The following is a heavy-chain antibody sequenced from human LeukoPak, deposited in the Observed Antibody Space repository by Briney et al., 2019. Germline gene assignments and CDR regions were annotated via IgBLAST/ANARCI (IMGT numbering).Heavy chain of an antibody. V-gene: IGHV3-23*01. J-gene: IGHJ4*02. Sequence: GGTLRLSCAASGFTFSSYGMSWARQAPGKGLEWVSAISGSGGSTYYADSVKGRFTISRDNSKNTLYLQKNCLRAEDTAVYYCATSGLSRFGFWGQGTLVTVSS. CDR3: ATSGLSRFGF. CDR2: ISGSGGST. CDR1: GFTFSSYG. D-gene: IGHD2/OR15-2a*01.